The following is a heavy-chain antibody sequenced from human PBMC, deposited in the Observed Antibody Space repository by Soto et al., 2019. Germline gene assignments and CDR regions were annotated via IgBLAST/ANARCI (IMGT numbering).Heavy chain of an antibody. CDR2: IWYDGSNK. CDR1: GFTFSSYG. Sequence: QVQLVESGGGVVQPGRSLRLSCAASGFTFSSYGMHWVRQAPGKGLEWVAVIWYDGSNKYYADSVKGRFTISRDNSKNTLYLQMNSLRAEDTAVYYCARKYYYDSSADYWGQGTLVTVSS. D-gene: IGHD3-22*01. CDR3: ARKYYYDSSADY. J-gene: IGHJ4*02. V-gene: IGHV3-33*01.